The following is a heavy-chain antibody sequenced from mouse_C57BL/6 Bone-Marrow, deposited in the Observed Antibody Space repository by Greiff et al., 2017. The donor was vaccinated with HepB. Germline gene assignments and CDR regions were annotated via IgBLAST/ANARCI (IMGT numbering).Heavy chain of an antibody. D-gene: IGHD1-1*01. CDR1: GYAFTNYL. Sequence: VQLQQSGAELVRPGTSVKVSCKASGYAFTNYLIEWVKQRPGQGLEWIGVINPGSGGTNYNEKFKGKATLTADKSSSTAYMQLSSLTSEDSAVYFCARSIYYYGSSYLYYFDYWGQGTTLTVSS. V-gene: IGHV1-54*01. J-gene: IGHJ2*01. CDR2: INPGSGGT. CDR3: ARSIYYYGSSYLYYFDY.